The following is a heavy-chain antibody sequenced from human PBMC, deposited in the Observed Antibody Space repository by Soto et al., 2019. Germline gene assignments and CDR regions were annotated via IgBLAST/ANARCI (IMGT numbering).Heavy chain of an antibody. CDR2: IYYSGST. J-gene: IGHJ5*02. V-gene: IGHV4-39*07. CDR3: ARTVVPAAIVEWFDP. D-gene: IGHD2-2*01. Sequence: QLQLQESGPGLVKPSETLSLTCTVSGGSISSSSYYWGWIRQPPGKGLEWIGSIYYSGSTYYNPSLKSRVTISVDTSKNQFSLKLSSVTAADTAVYYCARTVVPAAIVEWFDPWGQGTLVTVSS. CDR1: GGSISSSSYY.